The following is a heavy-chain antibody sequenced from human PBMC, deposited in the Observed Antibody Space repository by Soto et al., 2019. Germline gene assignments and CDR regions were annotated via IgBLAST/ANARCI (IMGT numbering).Heavy chain of an antibody. CDR2: INAGNGNT. CDR1: GYTFTSYA. V-gene: IGHV1-3*01. Sequence: GASVKVSCKASGYTFTSYAMHWVRQAPGQRLEWMGWINAGNGNTKYSQKFQGRVTITRDTSASTAYMELSSLRSEDTAVYYCARDGPMATYPVYYFDYWGQGTLVTVSS. CDR3: ARDGPMATYPVYYFDY. D-gene: IGHD5-12*01. J-gene: IGHJ4*02.